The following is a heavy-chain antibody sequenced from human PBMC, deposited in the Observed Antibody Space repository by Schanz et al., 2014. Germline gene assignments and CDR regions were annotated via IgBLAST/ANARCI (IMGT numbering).Heavy chain of an antibody. CDR1: GFTFSSYS. V-gene: IGHV3-21*01. D-gene: IGHD6-13*01. J-gene: IGHJ6*02. Sequence: VQLVESGGGVVQPGRSLRLSCAASGFTFSSYSMNWVRQAPGKGLEWVSSISSSSSYIYYADSVKGRFTISRDNAKNSLYLQMNSLRAEDTAVYYCAREEGWGIAAAGPKHYYYCMDVGGQGTTVTVSS. CDR3: AREEGWGIAAAGPKHYYYCMDV. CDR2: ISSSSSYI.